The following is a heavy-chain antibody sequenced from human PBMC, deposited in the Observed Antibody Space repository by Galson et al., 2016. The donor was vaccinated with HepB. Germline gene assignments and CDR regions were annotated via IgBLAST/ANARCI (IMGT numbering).Heavy chain of an antibody. CDR3: ARVFGAVYGGIWYSDL. V-gene: IGHV3-7*01. CDR1: GFILTNYW. D-gene: IGHD4-23*01. Sequence: SLRLSCAVSGFILTNYWMTWVRQAPGKGLEWVAIIKEDGSEKYYVGSVEGRFTISRDNPKNSVYLQMTSLRAEDTALYYCARVFGAVYGGIWYSDLWGRGTLVTVSS. CDR2: IKEDGSEK. J-gene: IGHJ2*01.